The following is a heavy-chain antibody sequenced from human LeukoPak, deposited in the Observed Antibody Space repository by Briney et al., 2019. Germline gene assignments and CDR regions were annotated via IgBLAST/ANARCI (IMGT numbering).Heavy chain of an antibody. Sequence: GGSLRLSCAASGFTFNNYAMNWVRQAPGKGLEWVANIKQDGSEKYYVDSVKGRFTISRDNAKNSLYLQMNSLRAEDTAVYYCARDQAGSYFDAAFDIWGQGTMVTVSS. D-gene: IGHD1-26*01. CDR3: ARDQAGSYFDAAFDI. V-gene: IGHV3-7*03. J-gene: IGHJ3*02. CDR2: IKQDGSEK. CDR1: GFTFNNYA.